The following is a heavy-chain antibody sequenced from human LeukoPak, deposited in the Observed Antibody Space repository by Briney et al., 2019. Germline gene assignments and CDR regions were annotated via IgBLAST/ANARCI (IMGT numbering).Heavy chain of an antibody. D-gene: IGHD2-15*01. CDR2: IIPMFGTA. J-gene: IGHJ5*02. CDR3: ARDPPYCSGGSCYSEWFDP. CDR1: GGTFSSYE. V-gene: IGHV1-69*06. Sequence: SVKVSCKASGGTFSSYEISWVRQAPGQGLEWMGGIIPMFGTAKYAQKFQGRVTITADKSTSTAYMELSSLRSEDTAVYYCARDPPYCSGGSCYSEWFDPWGQGTLVTVPS.